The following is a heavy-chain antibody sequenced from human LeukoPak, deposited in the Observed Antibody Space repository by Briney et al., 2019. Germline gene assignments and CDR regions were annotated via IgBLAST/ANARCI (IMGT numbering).Heavy chain of an antibody. D-gene: IGHD1-26*01. CDR3: ARQFDGSHPNAFDI. Sequence: PGGSLRLSCAASGFTFSSYGMHWVRQAPGKGLEWVAVIWYDGSYKYYGDSVKGRFTISRDNSKNTLYLQMASLRVEDTAVYYCARQFDGSHPNAFDIWGQGTMVTVSS. J-gene: IGHJ3*02. V-gene: IGHV3-33*01. CDR2: IWYDGSYK. CDR1: GFTFSSYG.